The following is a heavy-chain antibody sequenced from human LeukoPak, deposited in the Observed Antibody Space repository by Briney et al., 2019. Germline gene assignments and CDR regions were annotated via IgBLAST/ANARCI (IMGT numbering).Heavy chain of an antibody. J-gene: IGHJ4*02. V-gene: IGHV3-23*01. Sequence: GGSLRLSCAASGFTFSNYAMSWVRQAPGKGLEWVSDISGIGGNTYYTDSVKGRFTISRDNSKNTLYLQMNSLRAEDTAVYYCAKEDRSDSSGCNDYWGQGTLVTVSS. D-gene: IGHD3-22*01. CDR1: GFTFSNYA. CDR3: AKEDRSDSSGCNDY. CDR2: ISGIGGNT.